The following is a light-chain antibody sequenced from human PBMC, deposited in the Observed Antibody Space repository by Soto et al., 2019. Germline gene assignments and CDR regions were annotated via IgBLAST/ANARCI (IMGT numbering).Light chain of an antibody. J-gene: IGKJ4*01. CDR1: QSVSSD. CDR3: HQYNNWPLT. Sequence: EIVMTQSPATLSVSPGERATLSCRASQSVSSDLAWYLQKPGQAPRLLIYGASTRATGIPARFSGSGSGKEFTLIISGLQSEDFAVYYCHQYNNWPLTFGGGTKVEIK. V-gene: IGKV3-15*01. CDR2: GAS.